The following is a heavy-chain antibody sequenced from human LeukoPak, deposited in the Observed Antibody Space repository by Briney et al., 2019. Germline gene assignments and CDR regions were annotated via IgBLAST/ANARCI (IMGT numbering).Heavy chain of an antibody. D-gene: IGHD1-26*01. Sequence: EPSETLSLTCTVSGGSVSSGPHYWSWIRQPPGKGLEWIGHIYTSESTYYNPSLKSRVTISLDTSKNQFSLRLSSVTAADTAVYYCARVWAPHYYFDYWGQGTLVTVSS. CDR2: IYTSEST. CDR3: ARVWAPHYYFDY. CDR1: GGSVSSGPHY. J-gene: IGHJ4*02. V-gene: IGHV4-61*01.